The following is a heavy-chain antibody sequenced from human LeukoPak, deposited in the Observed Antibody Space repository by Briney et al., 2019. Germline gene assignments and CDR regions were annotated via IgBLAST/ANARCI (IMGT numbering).Heavy chain of an antibody. CDR1: GGSISSGSYY. Sequence: SETLSLTCTVSGGSISSGSYYWSWIRQPAGEGLEWIGRIYTSGSTNYNPSLKSRVTISVDTSKNQFSLKLSSVTAADTAVYYCARDPAAYTKGSFGYWGQGTLVTVSS. CDR3: ARDPAAYTKGSFGY. J-gene: IGHJ4*02. D-gene: IGHD4-11*01. V-gene: IGHV4-61*02. CDR2: IYTSGST.